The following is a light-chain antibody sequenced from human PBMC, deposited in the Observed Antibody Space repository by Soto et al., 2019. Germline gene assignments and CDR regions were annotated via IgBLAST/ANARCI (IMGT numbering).Light chain of an antibody. CDR1: QSITRD. Sequence: EIVMTQSPATLSVSPGERATLSCRASQSITRDLAWYQQQPGQAPRLLIYDASTRATGIPARFSGSGSGTEFTLTISSLQSEDFAVYYCQQYLNWPTFGRGTKVEIK. V-gene: IGKV3-15*01. J-gene: IGKJ4*01. CDR2: DAS. CDR3: QQYLNWPT.